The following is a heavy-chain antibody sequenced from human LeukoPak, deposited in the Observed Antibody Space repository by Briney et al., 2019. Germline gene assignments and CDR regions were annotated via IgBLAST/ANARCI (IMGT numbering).Heavy chain of an antibody. CDR1: GFTFSNFA. CDR2: ISGSGGST. J-gene: IGHJ4*02. V-gene: IGHV3-23*01. D-gene: IGHD5-18*01. Sequence: PGGSLRLSCAGSGFTFSNFAMSWVRQAPGKGLEWVSAISGSGGSTYYADSVKGRFTISRDNSKNTLYLQMNSLRAEDTTVYYCARNVDTAMVYWGQGTLVTVSS. CDR3: ARNVDTAMVY.